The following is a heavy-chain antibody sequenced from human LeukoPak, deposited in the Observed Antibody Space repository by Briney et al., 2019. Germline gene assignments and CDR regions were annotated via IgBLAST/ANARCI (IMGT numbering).Heavy chain of an antibody. V-gene: IGHV4-34*01. CDR1: GGSFSDYY. CDR3: ASLQGDTMVRGVIDWFDP. Sequence: SETLSLTCTIYGGSFSDYYWSWIRQPPGKGLEWIGEVNHSGSTNYNPSLKSRVTISVDTSKNQFSLRLSSVTAADTAVYYCASLQGDTMVRGVIDWFDPWGQGTLVPVSS. J-gene: IGHJ5*02. CDR2: VNHSGST. D-gene: IGHD3-10*01.